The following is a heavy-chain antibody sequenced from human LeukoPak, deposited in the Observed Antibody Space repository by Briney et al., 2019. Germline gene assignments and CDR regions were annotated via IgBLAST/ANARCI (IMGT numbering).Heavy chain of an antibody. CDR3: ARAGNCSGGSCYSGIYDY. J-gene: IGHJ4*02. CDR1: GGSISSYY. Sequence: SETLSLTCTASGGSISSYYWSWIRQPPGKGLEWIGYIYYSGSTNYNPSLKSRVTISVDTSKNQFSLKLSSVTAADTAVYYCARAGNCSGGSCYSGIYDYWGQGTLVTVSS. CDR2: IYYSGST. V-gene: IGHV4-59*01. D-gene: IGHD2-15*01.